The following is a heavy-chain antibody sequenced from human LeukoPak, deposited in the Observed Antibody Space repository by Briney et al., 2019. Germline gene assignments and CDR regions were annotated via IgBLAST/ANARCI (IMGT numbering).Heavy chain of an antibody. Sequence: GGSLRLSCAASGFTFSSYSMNWVRQAPGKGLEWVSSISSSSSYIYYADSVKGRFTISRDNAKNSLHLQMNSLRAEDTAVYYCARDDSITMIGPDYWGQGTLVTVSP. CDR1: GFTFSSYS. D-gene: IGHD3-22*01. J-gene: IGHJ4*02. CDR3: ARDDSITMIGPDY. V-gene: IGHV3-21*01. CDR2: ISSSSSYI.